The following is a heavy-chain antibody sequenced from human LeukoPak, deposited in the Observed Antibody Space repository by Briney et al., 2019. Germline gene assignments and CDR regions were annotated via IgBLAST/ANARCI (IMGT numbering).Heavy chain of an antibody. CDR2: VYDSGTT. Sequence: SETLSLTCTVSGGSISRYYWSWIRQPPGKGLEWFGYVYDSGTTNYNPSLKSRVTISVDTSKNQFSLKPSSVTAADTAVYYCARVSWFPGTSYYYMDVWGKGTTVTVSS. CDR3: ARVSWFPGTSYYYMDV. CDR1: GGSISRYY. J-gene: IGHJ6*03. V-gene: IGHV4-59*01. D-gene: IGHD1-1*01.